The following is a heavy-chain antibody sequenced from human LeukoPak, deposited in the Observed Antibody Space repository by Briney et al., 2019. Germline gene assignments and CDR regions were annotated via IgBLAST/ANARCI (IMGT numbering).Heavy chain of an antibody. CDR3: ARVPALVGALDY. J-gene: IGHJ4*02. Sequence: ASVKVSCKASGYTFTGYYMHWVRQAPGQGLEWMGWINPNSGGTNYAQKFQGRVTMTRDTSISTAYMELSRLRSGDTAVYYCARVPALVGALDYWGQGTLVTVSS. V-gene: IGHV1-2*02. D-gene: IGHD1-26*01. CDR1: GYTFTGYY. CDR2: INPNSGGT.